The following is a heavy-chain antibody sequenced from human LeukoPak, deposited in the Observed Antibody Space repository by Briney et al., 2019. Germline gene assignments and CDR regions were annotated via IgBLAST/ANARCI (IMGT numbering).Heavy chain of an antibody. Sequence: SETLSLTCTVSGYSISSGYYWGWIRQPPGKGLEWIGSIYHSGSTYYNPSLKSRVTISVDTSKNQFSLKLSSVTAADTAVYYCARVPCSGGSCYFDYWGQGTLVTVSS. V-gene: IGHV4-38-2*02. J-gene: IGHJ4*02. CDR3: ARVPCSGGSCYFDY. CDR2: IYHSGST. CDR1: GYSISSGYY. D-gene: IGHD2-15*01.